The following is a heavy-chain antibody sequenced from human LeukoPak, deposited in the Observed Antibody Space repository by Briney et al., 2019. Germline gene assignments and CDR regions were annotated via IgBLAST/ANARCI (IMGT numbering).Heavy chain of an antibody. CDR2: ISSSSSYI. CDR3: ARDPAYCSGGSCPYYFDY. D-gene: IGHD2-15*01. Sequence: GGSLRLSCAASGFTFSSYSMNWVRQAPGKGLEWVSFISSSSSYIYYADSVKGRFTISRDNAKNSLYLQMNSLRAEDTAVYYCARDPAYCSGGSCPYYFDYWGQGTLVTVSS. J-gene: IGHJ4*02. CDR1: GFTFSSYS. V-gene: IGHV3-21*01.